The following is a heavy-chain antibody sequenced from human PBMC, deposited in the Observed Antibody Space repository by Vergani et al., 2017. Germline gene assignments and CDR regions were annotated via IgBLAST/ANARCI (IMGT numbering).Heavy chain of an antibody. J-gene: IGHJ6*02. CDR1: GGSISSYY. D-gene: IGHD3-16*01. CDR3: ARGGGGWTFYYYYGVDG. CDR2: IYYSGST. Sequence: QVQLQESGPGLVKPSETLSLTCTVSGGSISSYYWSWIRQPPGKGLEWIGYIYYSGSTNYNPSLKSRVTILVDTSKNQFSLKLSSVTAADTAVYYCARGGGGWTFYYYYGVDGWGQGTTVTVSS. V-gene: IGHV4-59*01.